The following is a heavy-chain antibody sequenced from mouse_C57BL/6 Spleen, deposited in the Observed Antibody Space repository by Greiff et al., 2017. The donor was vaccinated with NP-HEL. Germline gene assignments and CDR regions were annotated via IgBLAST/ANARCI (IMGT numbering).Heavy chain of an antibody. CDR3: AREGYDYFDY. Sequence: VQLQQSGPELVKPGASVKISCKASGYTFTDYYMNWVKQSHGKSLEWIGDINPNNGGTSYNQKFKGKATLTVDKSSSTAYMELRSLTSEDSAVYYCAREGYDYFDYWGQGTTLTVSS. V-gene: IGHV1-26*01. J-gene: IGHJ2*01. D-gene: IGHD3-1*01. CDR2: INPNNGGT. CDR1: GYTFTDYY.